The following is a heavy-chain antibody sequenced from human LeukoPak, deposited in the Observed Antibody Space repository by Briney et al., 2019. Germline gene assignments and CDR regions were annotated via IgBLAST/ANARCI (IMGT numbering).Heavy chain of an antibody. J-gene: IGHJ4*02. CDR3: AGGTAVTALFDY. CDR2: ISYDGSYT. CDR1: GFTFSSYT. V-gene: IGHV3-30*14. Sequence: GRSLRLSCAASGFTFSSYTMHWVRQAPGMGLQWVAVISYDGSYTYYSDSVKGRFTISRDSSKNTLYLQMNNPTTDDTAVYYCAGGTAVTALFDYWGQGTLVTVSS. D-gene: IGHD4-17*01.